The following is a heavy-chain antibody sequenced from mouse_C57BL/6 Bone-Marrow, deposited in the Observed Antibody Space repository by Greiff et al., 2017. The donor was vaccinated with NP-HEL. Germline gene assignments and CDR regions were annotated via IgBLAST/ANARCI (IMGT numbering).Heavy chain of an antibody. CDR2: IVPGSGST. CDR1: GYTFTGYW. D-gene: IGHD1-1*01. J-gene: IGHJ2*01. CDR3: ARSRITTVVAHFDY. V-gene: IGHV1-9*01. Sequence: QVQLQQSGAELMKPGASVKLSCKATGYTFTGYWIEWVKQRPGHGLEWIGEIVPGSGSTNDNEKFKGKATFTADTSSNTAYMQLSSLTTEDSAIYYCARSRITTVVAHFDYWGQGTTLTVSS.